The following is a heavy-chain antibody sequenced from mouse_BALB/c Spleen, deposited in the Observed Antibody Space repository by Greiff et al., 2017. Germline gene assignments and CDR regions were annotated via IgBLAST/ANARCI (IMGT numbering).Heavy chain of an antibody. CDR1: GYSITSDYA. Sequence: EVKVEESGPGLVKPSQSLSLTCTVTGYSITSDYAWNWIRQFPGNKLEWMGYISYSGSTSYNPSLKSRISITRDTSKNQFFLQLNSVTTEDTATYYCARRGPGSWFAYWGQGTLVTVSA. J-gene: IGHJ3*01. CDR3: ARRGPGSWFAY. V-gene: IGHV3-2*02. CDR2: ISYSGST.